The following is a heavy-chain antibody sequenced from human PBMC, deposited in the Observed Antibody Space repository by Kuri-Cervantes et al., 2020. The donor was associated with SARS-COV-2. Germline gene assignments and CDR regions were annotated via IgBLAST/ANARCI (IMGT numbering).Heavy chain of an antibody. V-gene: IGHV4-59*01. CDR1: GGSISSYY. CDR3: AGVVVWSGYYFDY. Sequence: GSLRLSCTVSGGSISSYYWSWIRQPPGKGLEWIGYIYYSGSTNYNPSLKSRVTISVDTSKNQFSLKLSSVTAADTAVYYCAGVVVWSGYYFDYWGQGTLVTVSS. CDR2: IYYSGST. D-gene: IGHD3-3*01. J-gene: IGHJ4*02.